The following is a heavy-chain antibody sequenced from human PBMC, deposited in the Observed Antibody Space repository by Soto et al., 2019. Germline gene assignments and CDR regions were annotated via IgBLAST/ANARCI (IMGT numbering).Heavy chain of an antibody. J-gene: IGHJ4*02. CDR3: ASVGAGTKEFDY. Sequence: QVQLVQSGAEVKKPGASVKVSCKASGYSFTSYDINWVRQATGQGLEWMGWMNPNSGNTGYAQKFQGRFTMTRNTSISTVYMELSSLRSEDTAVYYCASVGAGTKEFDYWGQGTLVTVSS. CDR1: GYSFTSYD. CDR2: MNPNSGNT. V-gene: IGHV1-8*01. D-gene: IGHD1-7*01.